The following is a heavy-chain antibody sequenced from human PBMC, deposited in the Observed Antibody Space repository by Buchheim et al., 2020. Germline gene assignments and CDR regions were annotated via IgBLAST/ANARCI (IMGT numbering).Heavy chain of an antibody. J-gene: IGHJ4*02. D-gene: IGHD3-9*01. CDR2: IDPSDSYS. CDR3: ARHAGGRYFDWLPPGY. Sequence: EVQLVQSGAEVKKPGESLRISCKGSGYSFTSYWISWVRQMPGKGLEWMGRIDPSDSYSDYSPSFQGHVTISADKSISIAYPQWNSLKASDTAMYYCARHAGGRYFDWLPPGYWGQGTL. V-gene: IGHV5-10-1*03. CDR1: GYSFTSYW.